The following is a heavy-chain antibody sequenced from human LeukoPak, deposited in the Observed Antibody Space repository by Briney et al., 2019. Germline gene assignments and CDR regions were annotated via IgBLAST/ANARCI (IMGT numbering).Heavy chain of an antibody. J-gene: IGHJ5*02. CDR3: ARDLNWNDNWFDP. V-gene: IGHV3-48*04. CDR1: GFTFSSNS. D-gene: IGHD1-1*01. Sequence: HPGGSLRLSCAASGFTFSSNSMNWVRQAPGKGLEWVSYISSTGGTIYYADSMKGRFTISRDNAKNSLYLQMNSLRSEDTAVYYCARDLNWNDNWFDPWGQGTLVTVSS. CDR2: ISSTGGTI.